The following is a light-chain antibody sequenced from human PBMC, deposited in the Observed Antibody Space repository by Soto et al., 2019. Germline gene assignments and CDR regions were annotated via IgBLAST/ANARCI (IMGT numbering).Light chain of an antibody. CDR3: PQYGSSPLT. V-gene: IGKV3-20*01. J-gene: IGKJ4*01. CDR2: GAS. CDR1: QSVTSSF. Sequence: EIVLTQSPGTLSLSPGERATLSCRASQSVTSSFLAWYQQKPGQSPRLLIYGASSSATGIPDRFSGSGSGTDFTLTISRLEPEDFEVYYCPQYGSSPLTFGGGTKVESK.